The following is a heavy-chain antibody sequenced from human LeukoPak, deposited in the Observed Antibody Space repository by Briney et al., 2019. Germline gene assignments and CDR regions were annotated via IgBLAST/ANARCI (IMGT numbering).Heavy chain of an antibody. CDR1: GYTLTSSG. J-gene: IGHJ5*01. D-gene: IGHD3-22*01. V-gene: IGHV1-18*01. CDR2: ISVNNGNT. Sequence: ASVKVSCKASGYTLTSSGISWVRQAPGQGLEWMGWISVNNGNTKYAQKLQGGVTMTTDTSTSTAYMELRSLRSDDTAVYFCARPRNYYDNGGYYNWFDSWGQGTLVTVSS. CDR3: ARPRNYYDNGGYYNWFDS.